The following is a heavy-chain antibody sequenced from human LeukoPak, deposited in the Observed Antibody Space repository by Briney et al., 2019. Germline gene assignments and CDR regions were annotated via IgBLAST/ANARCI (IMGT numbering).Heavy chain of an antibody. CDR1: GYTFTGYY. CDR2: VNPNSGGT. CDR3: ASVVPAAMDAFDI. Sequence: ASVKVSCKASGYTFTGYYMHWVRQAPGQGLEWMGWVNPNSGGTNYAQKFQGRVTMTRDTSISTAYMELSRLRSDDTAVYYCASVVPAAMDAFDIWGQGTMVTVSS. D-gene: IGHD2-2*01. J-gene: IGHJ3*02. V-gene: IGHV1-2*02.